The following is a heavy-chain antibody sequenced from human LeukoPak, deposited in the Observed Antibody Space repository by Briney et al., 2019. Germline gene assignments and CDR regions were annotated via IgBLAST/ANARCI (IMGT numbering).Heavy chain of an antibody. V-gene: IGHV3-9*01. CDR3: ARTLGYSSSWYPFDF. CDR1: GFTFNDYA. Sequence: GGSLRLSCAASGFTFNDYAMHWVRQAPGKGLEWVSGISWNSGSTGYVDSVKGRFTISRDNAKNSLYLQMNSLRAEDTAVYYCARTLGYSSSWYPFDFWGQGTLVTVSS. J-gene: IGHJ4*02. CDR2: ISWNSGST. D-gene: IGHD6-13*01.